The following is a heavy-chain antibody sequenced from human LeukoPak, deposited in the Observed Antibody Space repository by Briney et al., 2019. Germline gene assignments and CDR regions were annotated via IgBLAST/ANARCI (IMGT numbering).Heavy chain of an antibody. CDR3: TRYVEVYYYYMDV. V-gene: IGHV3-49*04. CDR1: GFTFGDYA. J-gene: IGHJ6*03. D-gene: IGHD3-16*01. CDR2: IRSKAYGGTT. Sequence: GGSLRLSCTASGFTFGDYAMSWVRQAPGKGLEWVGFIRSKAYGGTTEYAASVKGRFTISRDDSKSIAYLQMNSLKTEDTAVYYCTRYVEVYYYYMDVWGKGTTVTASS.